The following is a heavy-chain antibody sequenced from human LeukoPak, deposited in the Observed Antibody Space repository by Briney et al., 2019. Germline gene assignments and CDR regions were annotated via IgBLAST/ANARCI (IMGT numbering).Heavy chain of an antibody. CDR3: TKGRSSGYSDGFDY. CDR2: INWDGGAT. V-gene: IGHV3-43D*03. D-gene: IGHD3-22*01. CDR1: GFTFDDYA. J-gene: IGHJ4*02. Sequence: GGSLTLSCAASGFTFDDYAMHWVRQAPGKGLEWVSLINWDGGATYYADSVKGRFTISRDNRKNSLYLHMTRLRAEDTAFYYCTKGRSSGYSDGFDYWGQGTLVTVSS.